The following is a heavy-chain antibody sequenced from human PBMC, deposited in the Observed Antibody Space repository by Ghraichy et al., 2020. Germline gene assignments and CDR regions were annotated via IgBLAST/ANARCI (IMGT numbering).Heavy chain of an antibody. Sequence: GSLRLSCAVSGGSISSSNWWSWVRQPPGKGLEWIGEIYHSGSTNYNPSLKSRVTISVDKSKNQFSLKLSSVTAADTAVYYCAGGNYDILTGYYNDYWGQGTLVTVSS. CDR1: GGSISSSNW. D-gene: IGHD3-9*01. V-gene: IGHV4-4*02. J-gene: IGHJ4*02. CDR3: AGGNYDILTGYYNDY. CDR2: IYHSGST.